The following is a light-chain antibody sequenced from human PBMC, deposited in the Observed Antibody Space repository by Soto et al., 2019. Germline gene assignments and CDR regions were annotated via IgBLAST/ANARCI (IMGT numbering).Light chain of an antibody. CDR3: QQYSHIIT. CDR2: DAS. CDR1: QDIRNY. Sequence: DIHMTQSPSSLSASVGNIFTITCQASQDIRNYLNWYKQKLGKAPKLLIYDASNLETGVPSRLSGSGSGTDFTFTISSMKPEDIATYYCQQYSHIITFGHGTRLEIK. V-gene: IGKV1-33*01. J-gene: IGKJ5*01.